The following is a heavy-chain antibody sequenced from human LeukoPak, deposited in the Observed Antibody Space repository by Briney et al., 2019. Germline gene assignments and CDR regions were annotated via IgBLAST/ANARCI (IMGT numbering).Heavy chain of an antibody. V-gene: IGHV3-74*01. CDR2: INSDGSST. Sequence: PGGSLRLSCAASGFTFSSYWMHWVRQAPGRGLVWVSRINSDGSSTSYADSVKGRFTISRDNSKNTLYLQMNSLKAEDTAVYYCAKDSYGSGSYFYWGQGTLVTVSS. J-gene: IGHJ4*02. CDR1: GFTFSSYW. CDR3: AKDSYGSGSYFY. D-gene: IGHD3-10*01.